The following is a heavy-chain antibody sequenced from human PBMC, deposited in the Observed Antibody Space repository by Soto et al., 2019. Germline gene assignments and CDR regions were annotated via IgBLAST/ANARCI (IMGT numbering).Heavy chain of an antibody. J-gene: IGHJ4*02. V-gene: IGHV1-24*01. Sequence: ALVKVSCKVSGYTLTELSMHWVRQAPGKGLEWMGGFDPEDGETIYAQKFQGRVTMTEDTSTGTAYMELSSLRSEDTAVYYCATLFLYSSGWYDTDYWGQGTLVTVS. D-gene: IGHD6-19*01. CDR1: GYTLTELS. CDR3: ATLFLYSSGWYDTDY. CDR2: FDPEDGET.